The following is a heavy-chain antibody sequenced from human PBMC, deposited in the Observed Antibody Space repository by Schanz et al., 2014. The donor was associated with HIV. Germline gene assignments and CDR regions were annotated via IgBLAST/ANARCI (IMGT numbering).Heavy chain of an antibody. CDR2: ISYDGSYK. CDR3: AKNGDYAFYYFDY. J-gene: IGHJ4*02. D-gene: IGHD4-17*01. CDR1: EFTFSSYG. Sequence: VRLVESGGGLVQPGRSLRLSCAASEFTFSSYGMHWVRQAPGKGLEWAAVISYDGSYKYYADSVKGRFTISRDNSKNTLYLQMNSLRVEDTAVYYCAKNGDYAFYYFDYWGQGTLVTVSS. V-gene: IGHV3-30*18.